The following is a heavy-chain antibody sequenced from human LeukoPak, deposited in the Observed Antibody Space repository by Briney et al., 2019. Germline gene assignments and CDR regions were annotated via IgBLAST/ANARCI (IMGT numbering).Heavy chain of an antibody. J-gene: IGHJ6*02. CDR2: INQSGST. Sequence: SETLSLTCGVYGGSFSGYYWSWIRQPPGKGLEWIGEINQSGSTNYNPSLKSRVTISIDTSKNQFSLKLTSVTAADTAVYYCARGLVQSLLRSYYYYGMDVWGQGTTVTVSS. CDR1: GGSFSGYY. CDR3: ARGLVQSLLRSYYYYGMDV. D-gene: IGHD6-19*01. V-gene: IGHV4-34*01.